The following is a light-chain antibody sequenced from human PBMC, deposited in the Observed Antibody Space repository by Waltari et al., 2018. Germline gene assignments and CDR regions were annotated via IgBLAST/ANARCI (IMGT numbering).Light chain of an antibody. Sequence: QSLLTQPPSASGTPGQRVTISRSGSSSNLGRNPVYWYQHLPRTPPQVLIYKKSQRPSGVPDRFSGSKSGTSASLAMSGLRSEDEGDYYCAAWDNSLSAWVFGGGTKLTVL. V-gene: IGLV1-47*01. CDR3: AAWDNSLSAWV. J-gene: IGLJ3*02. CDR2: KKS. CDR1: SSNLGRNP.